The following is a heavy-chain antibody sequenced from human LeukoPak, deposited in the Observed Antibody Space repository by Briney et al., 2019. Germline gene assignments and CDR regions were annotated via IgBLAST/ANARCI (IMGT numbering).Heavy chain of an antibody. V-gene: IGHV3-11*04. CDR2: ITGSGDIA. CDR1: RFTFSDYY. J-gene: IGHJ4*02. CDR3: ARDYCSGASCLRIQTLDS. D-gene: IGHD2-15*01. Sequence: GGSLRLSCAASRFTFSDYYMSWVRQAPGKGLEWVSYITGSGDIASYADSVRGRFTISRDNAKNQLYLQMNNLGVKDTALDYCARDYCSGASCLRIQTLDSWGQGTLVTVSS.